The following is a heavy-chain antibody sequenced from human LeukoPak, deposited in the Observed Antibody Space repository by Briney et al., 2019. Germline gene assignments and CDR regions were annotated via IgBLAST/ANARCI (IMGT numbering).Heavy chain of an antibody. D-gene: IGHD3-10*01. CDR3: ARGGYYGSGRALDY. J-gene: IGHJ4*02. CDR2: IYSGGST. V-gene: IGHV3-53*01. CDR1: GFTFDDYA. Sequence: GGSLRLSCAASGFTFDDYAMHWVRQAPGKGLEWVSVIYSGGSTYYADSVKGRFTISRDNSKNTLYLQMNSLRAEDTAVYYCARGGYYGSGRALDYWGQGTLVTVSS.